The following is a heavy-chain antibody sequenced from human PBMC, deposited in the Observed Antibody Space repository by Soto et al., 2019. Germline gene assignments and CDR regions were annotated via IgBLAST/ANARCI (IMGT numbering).Heavy chain of an antibody. CDR2: INHSGST. V-gene: IGHV4-34*01. J-gene: IGHJ4*02. Sequence: SETLSLTCAVYGGSFSGYYWSWIRQPPGKGLEWIGEINHSGSTNYNPSLKSRVTISVDTSKNQFSLKLSSVTAADTAVYYCARVGGEYSSSFDYWGQGTLVTVSS. CDR3: ARVGGEYSSSFDY. D-gene: IGHD6-6*01. CDR1: GGSFSGYY.